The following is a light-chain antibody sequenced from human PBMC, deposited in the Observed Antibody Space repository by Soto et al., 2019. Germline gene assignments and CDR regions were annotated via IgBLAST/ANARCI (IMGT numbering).Light chain of an antibody. V-gene: IGKV2-28*01. CDR1: QILLHSNGYSY. CDR3: IQALHTPIT. CDR2: LGS. Sequence: VMTPSNFALPVTPGQPALSSCRSSQILLHSNGYSYLDWYLQKRGRTAQLLIYLGSNRVSGVVERFSGSGSGTDFTLKTSRVEDADVGVYFCIQALHTPITFGQGTRLEI. J-gene: IGKJ5*01.